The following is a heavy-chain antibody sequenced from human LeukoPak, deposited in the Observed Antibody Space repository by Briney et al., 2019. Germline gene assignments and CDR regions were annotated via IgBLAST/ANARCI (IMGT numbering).Heavy chain of an antibody. CDR2: ISTDGSRI. D-gene: IGHD6-19*01. J-gene: IGHJ4*02. Sequence: GGSLRLSCAASGFTFSNYAMYWVRQAPGKELEYVSVISTDGSRIYYADSVKGRFTISRDNSKNTLYLQMGSLRAEDMAVYYCTRGVAISTSGWYDTFDYWGQGALVTVPS. CDR1: GFTFSNYA. CDR3: TRGVAISTSGWYDTFDY. V-gene: IGHV3-64*02.